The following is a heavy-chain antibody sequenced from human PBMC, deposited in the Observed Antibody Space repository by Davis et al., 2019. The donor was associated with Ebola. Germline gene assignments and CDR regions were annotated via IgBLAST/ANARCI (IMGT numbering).Heavy chain of an antibody. D-gene: IGHD2-15*01. J-gene: IGHJ5*02. CDR1: GYTFTAFY. V-gene: IGHV1-2*02. CDR3: ARSGGSVGWFDP. Sequence: ASVKVSCKASGYTFTAFYLQWLRQAPGQGLEWMGWINPKNGDTNYAQKFQGRVTLTRDTSISTTYMDLTSLKSDDTAVYYCARSGGSVGWFDPWGQGTLVTVSS. CDR2: INPKNGDT.